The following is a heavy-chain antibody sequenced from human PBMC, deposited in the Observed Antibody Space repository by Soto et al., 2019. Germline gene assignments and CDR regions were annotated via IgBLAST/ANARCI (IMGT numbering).Heavy chain of an antibody. CDR1: GFTFSSYW. V-gene: IGHV3-74*01. D-gene: IGHD3-10*01. Sequence: LRLSCAASGFTFSSYWMHWVRQVPGKGLLWVSRIDEYGNTINYADSVKGRFTISRDNARNTLYLEMNSLRAEDTALYYCTRDIGGKGAYWGPGXLVTVSS. J-gene: IGHJ4*02. CDR2: IDEYGNTI. CDR3: TRDIGGKGAY.